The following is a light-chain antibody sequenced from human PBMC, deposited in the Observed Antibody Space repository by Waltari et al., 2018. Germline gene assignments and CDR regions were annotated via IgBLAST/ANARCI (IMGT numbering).Light chain of an antibody. Sequence: EIVLTQSPGTLSLSPGDRATLSCRASQSISRTLVWYQKKPGQAPRLLIYAAPTRATGIPDRFSGSGSGTDFSLTISRLEPEDFAVYYCQHYLRLPVTFGQGTKVEIK. CDR3: QHYLRLPVT. J-gene: IGKJ1*01. V-gene: IGKV3-20*01. CDR1: QSISRT. CDR2: AAP.